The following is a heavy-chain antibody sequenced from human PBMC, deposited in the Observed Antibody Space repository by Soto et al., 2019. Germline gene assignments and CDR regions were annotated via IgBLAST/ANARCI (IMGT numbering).Heavy chain of an antibody. V-gene: IGHV3-23*01. CDR1: GFRIGDYA. CDR3: AKDPSTGPADY. D-gene: IGHD3-9*01. Sequence: GGSLRLSCVSSGFRIGDYAVNWVRQAPLKGLEWVSTISKDGQNTHYADSVRGRFTIPRDLSKNALYLQMNSLSPEDAAMYYCAKDPSTGPADYWGQGTLVTVSS. J-gene: IGHJ4*02. CDR2: ISKDGQNT.